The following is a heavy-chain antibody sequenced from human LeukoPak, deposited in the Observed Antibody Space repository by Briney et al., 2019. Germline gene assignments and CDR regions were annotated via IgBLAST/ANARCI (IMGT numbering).Heavy chain of an antibody. CDR1: GFTFSSYS. CDR3: ARDQGGYSYGWDFDY. V-gene: IGHV3-74*01. CDR2: INSDGYSI. Sequence: GGSLRLSCAASGFTFSSYSMNWVRQAPGKGLVWVSRINSDGYSISYADSVKGRFTISRDNAKNTLYLQMNSLRVEDTAVYYCARDQGGYSYGWDFDYWGQGTLVTVSS. D-gene: IGHD5-18*01. J-gene: IGHJ4*02.